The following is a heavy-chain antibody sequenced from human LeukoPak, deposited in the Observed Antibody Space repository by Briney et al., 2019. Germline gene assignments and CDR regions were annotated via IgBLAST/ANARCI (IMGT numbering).Heavy chain of an antibody. CDR3: ARGRRYYYDSSGYGFDY. Sequence: SETLSLTCAVYGGSFSGYYWSRIRQPPGKGLEWIGEINHSGSTNYNPSLKSRVTISVDTSKNQFSLKLSSVTAADTAVYYCARGRRYYYDSSGYGFDYWGQGTLVTVSS. CDR2: INHSGST. V-gene: IGHV4-34*01. CDR1: GGSFSGYY. D-gene: IGHD3-22*01. J-gene: IGHJ4*02.